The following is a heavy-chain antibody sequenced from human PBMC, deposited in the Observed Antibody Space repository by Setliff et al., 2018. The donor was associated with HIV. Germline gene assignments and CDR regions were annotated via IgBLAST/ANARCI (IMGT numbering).Heavy chain of an antibody. J-gene: IGHJ5*02. CDR3: ARDFNFWSGYYTQSWFDA. V-gene: IGHV4-34*01. CDR1: GGSFSGYY. D-gene: IGHD3-3*01. CDR2: INHSGST. Sequence: SETLSLTCAVYGGSFSGYYWSWIRQPPGKGLERIGEINHSGSTNYNPSLKSRVTISVDTSKNQFSLKLSSVTAADTAVYYCARDFNFWSGYYTQSWFDAWGQGTLVTVSS.